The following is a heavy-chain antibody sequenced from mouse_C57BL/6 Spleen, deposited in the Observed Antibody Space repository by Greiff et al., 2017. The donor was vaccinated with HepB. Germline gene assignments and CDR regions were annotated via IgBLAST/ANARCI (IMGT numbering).Heavy chain of an antibody. CDR1: GYTFTSYW. D-gene: IGHD2-4*01. CDR3: TRGAYEDYDEDFDV. J-gene: IGHJ1*03. Sequence: SGTVLARPGASVKMSCKTSGYTFTSYWMHWVKQRPGQGLEWIGAIYPGNSDTSYNQKFKGKAKLTAVTSASTAYMELSSLTNEDSAVYYCTRGAYEDYDEDFDVWGTGTTVTVSS. CDR2: IYPGNSDT. V-gene: IGHV1-5*01.